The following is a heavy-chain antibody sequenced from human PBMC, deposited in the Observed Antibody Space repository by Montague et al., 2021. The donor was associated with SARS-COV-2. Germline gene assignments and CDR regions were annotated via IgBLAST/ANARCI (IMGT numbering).Heavy chain of an antibody. J-gene: IGHJ6*02. V-gene: IGHV4-59*01. CDR3: ARVVRYYDFWSGYTEYYYYGVDV. CDR2: IYYSGAT. Sequence: SETLSLTCSVSGGPISGYFWSWIRQPPGKGLEWIGCIYYSGATNYSPSLKSRVTISVDTSKNQFSLKLSSVTAADTAVYYCARVVRYYDFWSGYTEYYYYGVDVWGQGTLVTVSS. D-gene: IGHD3-3*01. CDR1: GGPISGYF.